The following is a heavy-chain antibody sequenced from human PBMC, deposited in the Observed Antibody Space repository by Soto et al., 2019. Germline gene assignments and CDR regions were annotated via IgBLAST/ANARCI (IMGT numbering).Heavy chain of an antibody. CDR1: GFTFSSYW. CDR2: IWYDGSNK. V-gene: IGHV3-33*08. D-gene: IGHD5-12*01. Sequence: GGSLRLSCAASGFTFSSYWMHWVRQAPGKGLVWVAVIWYDGSNKYYADSVKGRFTISRDNSKNTLYLQMNSLRAEDTAVYYCARVRTEMATIPDAFDIWGQGTMVTVSS. J-gene: IGHJ3*02. CDR3: ARVRTEMATIPDAFDI.